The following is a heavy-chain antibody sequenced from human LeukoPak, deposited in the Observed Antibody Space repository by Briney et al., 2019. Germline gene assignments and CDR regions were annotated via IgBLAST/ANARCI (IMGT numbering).Heavy chain of an antibody. CDR3: ARVTSSSSPRGYYYYMDV. V-gene: IGHV4-4*07. Sequence: PSETLSLTCTVSGGSISSYYWSWIRQPAGKGLEWIGRIYTSGSTNYNPSLKSRVTMSVDTSKNQFSLKLSSVTAADTAVYYCARVTSSSSPRGYYYYMDVWGKGTTVTVSS. CDR2: IYTSGST. CDR1: GGSISSYY. J-gene: IGHJ6*03. D-gene: IGHD6-13*01.